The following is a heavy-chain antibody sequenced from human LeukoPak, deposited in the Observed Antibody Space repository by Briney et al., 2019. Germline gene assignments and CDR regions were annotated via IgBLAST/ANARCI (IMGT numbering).Heavy chain of an antibody. V-gene: IGHV1-69*05. D-gene: IGHD3-10*01. Sequence: SVKVSCKASGGTFSSYAISWVRQAPGQGLEWMGGIIPIFGTANYAQKFQGRVTMTRDTSTSTVYMELSSLRSEDTAVYYCARGGSTRITMVRGVLGDWGQGTLVTVSS. J-gene: IGHJ4*02. CDR3: ARGGSTRITMVRGVLGD. CDR2: IIPIFGTA. CDR1: GGTFSSYA.